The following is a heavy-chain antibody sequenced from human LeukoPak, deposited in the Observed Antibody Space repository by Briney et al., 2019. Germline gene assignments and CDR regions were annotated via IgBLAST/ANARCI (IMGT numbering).Heavy chain of an antibody. J-gene: IGHJ4*02. CDR3: ARVALPNYYDSSGHFDY. V-gene: IGHV1-46*01. CDR1: GYTFTSYY. Sequence: ASVKVSCKASGYTFTSYYMHWVRQAPGQGLEWMGMINPSGGSTSYAQKFQGRVTMTRDTSTSTVYMELSSLRSEDTALYYCARVALPNYYDSSGHFDYWGQGTLVTISS. CDR2: INPSGGST. D-gene: IGHD3-22*01.